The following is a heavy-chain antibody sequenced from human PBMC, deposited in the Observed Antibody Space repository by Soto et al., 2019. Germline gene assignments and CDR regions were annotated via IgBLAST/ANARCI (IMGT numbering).Heavy chain of an antibody. CDR3: ARDRGPSSGYYPYWFDP. V-gene: IGHV1-69*12. D-gene: IGHD3-22*01. CDR2: IIPIFGTA. Sequence: QVQLVQSGAEVKKPGSSVKVSCKASGGTFSSYAITWVRQAPGQGLEWMGGIIPIFGTANYAQKFQGRVTITADDSTSTAYMELSSLSSEDTAVYYCARDRGPSSGYYPYWFDPWGQGTLVTVSS. CDR1: GGTFSSYA. J-gene: IGHJ5*02.